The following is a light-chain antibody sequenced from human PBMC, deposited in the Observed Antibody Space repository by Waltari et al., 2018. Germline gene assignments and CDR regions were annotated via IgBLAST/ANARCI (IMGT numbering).Light chain of an antibody. Sequence: EIMMTQSPDTLSVSPGERATLSCRASRRVGSNLAWYQMKPGKAPRLLIFDTSTRATGIPGRFSGSGSGTDFTLTISSLQSEDFAIYYCQQYNEWFPWTFGQWTKVEVK. CDR3: QQYNEWFPWT. J-gene: IGKJ1*01. CDR1: RRVGSN. CDR2: DTS. V-gene: IGKV3-15*01.